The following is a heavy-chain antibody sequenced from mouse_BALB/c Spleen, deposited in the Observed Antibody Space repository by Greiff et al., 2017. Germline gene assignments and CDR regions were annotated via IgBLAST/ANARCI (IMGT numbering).Heavy chain of an antibody. V-gene: IGHV3-2*02. CDR2: ISYSGST. D-gene: IGHD2-1*01. Sequence: VQLKESGPGLVKPSQSLSLTCTVTGYSITSDYAWNWIRQFPGNKLEWMGYISYSGSTSYNPSLKSRISITRDTSKNQFFLQLNSVTTEDTATYYCAGGNYYFDYWGQGTTLTVSS. CDR1: GYSITSDYA. CDR3: AGGNYYFDY. J-gene: IGHJ2*01.